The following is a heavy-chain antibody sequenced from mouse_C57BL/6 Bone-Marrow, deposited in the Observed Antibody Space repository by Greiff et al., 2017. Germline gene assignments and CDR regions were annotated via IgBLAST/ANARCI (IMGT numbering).Heavy chain of an antibody. CDR3: AIYYYGIFAY. CDR1: GYTFTSYG. CDR2: IYPRSGNT. Sequence: QVQLKESGAELVRPGASVKLSCKASGYTFTSYGITWVKQRTGQGLEWIGEIYPRSGNTYYNEKFKGKATLTADKSSSTSYMELRSLTSEDSAVYFCAIYYYGIFAYWGQGTLVTVSA. D-gene: IGHD1-1*01. V-gene: IGHV1-81*01. J-gene: IGHJ3*01.